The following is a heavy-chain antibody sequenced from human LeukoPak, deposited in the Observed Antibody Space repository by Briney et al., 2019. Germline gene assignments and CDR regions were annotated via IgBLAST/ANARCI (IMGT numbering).Heavy chain of an antibody. Sequence: ASVKVSCTASGYTFTGYYIYWVRQAPGQGLEWMGWINPKSGDTNYAQKFQGRVTMARDTSISAAYMELSSLRSDDTAVYYCARDLLTWDRFDYWGQGTLVSVSS. D-gene: IGHD1-26*01. CDR3: ARDLLTWDRFDY. CDR2: INPKSGDT. V-gene: IGHV1-2*02. CDR1: GYTFTGYY. J-gene: IGHJ4*02.